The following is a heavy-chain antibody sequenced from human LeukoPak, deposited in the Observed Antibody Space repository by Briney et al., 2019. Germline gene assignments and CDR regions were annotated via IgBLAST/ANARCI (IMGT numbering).Heavy chain of an antibody. CDR2: ISCYNGDT. V-gene: IGHV1-18*01. J-gene: IGHJ4*02. Sequence: ASVKVSCKASGYTFTNHGIAWVRQAPGQGLEWMGWISCYNGDTRYGQKLQGRVTMSTDTSTTTAYMELTSLRSDDTAVYYCARDPLNTSGWSPYFDFWGQGTLVTVSS. CDR3: ARDPLNTSGWSPYFDF. CDR1: GYTFTNHG. D-gene: IGHD6-19*01.